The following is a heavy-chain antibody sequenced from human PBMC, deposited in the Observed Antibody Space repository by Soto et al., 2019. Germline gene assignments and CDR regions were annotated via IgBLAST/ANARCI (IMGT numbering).Heavy chain of an antibody. Sequence: SVKVSCKASGGTFSSYAISWVRQAPGQGFEWMGGIIPIFGTANYAQKFQGRVTITADESTSTAYMELSSLRSEDTAVYYCARGVAVAGHYYYYGIDVWGQGTTVTVSS. CDR1: GGTFSSYA. CDR3: ARGVAVAGHYYYYGIDV. J-gene: IGHJ6*02. CDR2: IIPIFGTA. D-gene: IGHD6-19*01. V-gene: IGHV1-69*13.